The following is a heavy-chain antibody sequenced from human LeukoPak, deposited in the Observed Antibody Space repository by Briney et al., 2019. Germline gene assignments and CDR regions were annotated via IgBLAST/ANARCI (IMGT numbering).Heavy chain of an antibody. CDR2: IYYSGST. CDR1: GGSISSYY. Sequence: PSETLSLTCTVSGGSISSYYWSWIRQPPGKGLEWIGYIYYSGSTNYNPSLKSRVTISVDTSKNQFSLKLSPVTAADTAVYYCARQVAVAGLGIDYWGQGTLVTVSS. V-gene: IGHV4-59*08. D-gene: IGHD6-19*01. CDR3: ARQVAVAGLGIDY. J-gene: IGHJ4*02.